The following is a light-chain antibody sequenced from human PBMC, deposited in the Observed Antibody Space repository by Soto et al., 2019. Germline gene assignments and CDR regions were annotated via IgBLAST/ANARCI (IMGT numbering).Light chain of an antibody. CDR1: QSVSSSY. J-gene: IGKJ5*01. V-gene: IGKV3-20*01. CDR3: QQYSISYT. CDR2: GVS. Sequence: EIVLTQSPGTLSLSPGDRATLSCRASQSVSSSYLAWYQQKPGQAPRLLIYGVSSRATGIPDRFSGSGSGTDFTLTISRLEPEDFAVYYCQQYSISYTFGQGTRLEIK.